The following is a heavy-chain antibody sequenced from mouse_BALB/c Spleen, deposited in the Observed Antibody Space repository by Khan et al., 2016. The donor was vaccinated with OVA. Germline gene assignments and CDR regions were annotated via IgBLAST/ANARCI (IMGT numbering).Heavy chain of an antibody. J-gene: IGHJ4*01. CDR3: GRGGRRAMDY. CDR1: GYTFTNYG. CDR2: INSNTGEA. V-gene: IGHV9-3-1*01. Sequence: QIQLVQSGPELKKPGETVKISCKASGYTFTNYGMNWVKQAPGKGLKWMGWINSNTGEATYADDFKGRFAFSLETSASTAYLQIKNLKYEATATYFCGRGGRRAMDYWGQGTSVTVSS. D-gene: IGHD3-3*01.